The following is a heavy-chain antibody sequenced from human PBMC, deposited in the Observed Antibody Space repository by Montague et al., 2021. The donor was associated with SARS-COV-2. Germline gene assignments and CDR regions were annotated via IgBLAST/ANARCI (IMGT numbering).Heavy chain of an antibody. CDR2: VHYSGKT. D-gene: IGHD1-14*01. V-gene: IGHV4-59*02. CDR3: ARHHISAMYGYSWFDP. CDR1: GVSVKNYY. Sequence: SETLSLTCTVSGVSVKNYYWSWIRQPPGKGLEWIGCVHYSGKTKSSPSLQNPISISLDASKNQFYLSLTSVTSADAAVYYCARHHISAMYGYSWFDPWGRGTLVTVSS. J-gene: IGHJ5*02.